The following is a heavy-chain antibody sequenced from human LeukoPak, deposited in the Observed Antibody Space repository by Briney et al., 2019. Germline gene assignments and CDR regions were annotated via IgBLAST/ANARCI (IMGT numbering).Heavy chain of an antibody. CDR1: GFTFSSYG. Sequence: GGSLRLSCAASGFTFSSYGMHWVRQAPGKGLEWVAFIRYDGSNKYYADSVKGRFTISRDNSKNTLYLQMNSLRAEDTAVYYCAKADVGITMIVATPGVYWGQGTLATVSS. CDR2: IRYDGSNK. J-gene: IGHJ4*02. V-gene: IGHV3-30*02. CDR3: AKADVGITMIVATPGVY. D-gene: IGHD3-22*01.